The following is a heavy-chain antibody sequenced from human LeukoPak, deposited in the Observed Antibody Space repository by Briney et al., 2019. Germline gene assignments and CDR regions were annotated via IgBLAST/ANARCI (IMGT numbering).Heavy chain of an antibody. J-gene: IGHJ5*02. CDR2: INHRGST. Sequence: SETLSLTCAVYGGSFSGYYWSWLRQPPGKGLEWIGGINHRGSTNYNPSLKSRVTISVDTSKNQFSLKLTSVAAAATAVYYCARGPRPPYCSGGSCYKTSNWFDPGGQGTLVTVSS. CDR1: GGSFSGYY. D-gene: IGHD2-15*01. CDR3: ARGPRPPYCSGGSCYKTSNWFDP. V-gene: IGHV4-34*01.